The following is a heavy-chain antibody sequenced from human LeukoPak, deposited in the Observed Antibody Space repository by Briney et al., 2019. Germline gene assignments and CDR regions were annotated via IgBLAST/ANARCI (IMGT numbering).Heavy chain of an antibody. V-gene: IGHV4-38-2*02. CDR3: AREAGDGDTQQFDY. CDR2: IYHSGST. D-gene: IGHD3-16*01. J-gene: IGHJ4*02. CDR1: GYSISSGYY. Sequence: SETLSLTCTVSGYSISSGYYWGWIRQPPGKGLEWIGSIYHSGSTYYNPSLKSRVTISVDTSKNQFSLKLSSVTAADTAVYYCAREAGDGDTQQFDYRGQGTLVTVSS.